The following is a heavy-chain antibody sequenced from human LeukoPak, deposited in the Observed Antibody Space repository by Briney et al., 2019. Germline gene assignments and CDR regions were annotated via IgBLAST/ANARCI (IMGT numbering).Heavy chain of an antibody. CDR2: INSDGSST. J-gene: IGHJ4*02. CDR1: GFTFSSYW. CDR3: ARLSGSYFRLDY. D-gene: IGHD1-26*01. Sequence: GGSLRLACAASGFTFSSYWMHWVRQAPGKGLVWVSRINSDGSSTSYADSVKGRFTISRDNAKNTLYLQMNSLRAEDTAVYYCARLSGSYFRLDYWGQGTLVTVSS. V-gene: IGHV3-74*01.